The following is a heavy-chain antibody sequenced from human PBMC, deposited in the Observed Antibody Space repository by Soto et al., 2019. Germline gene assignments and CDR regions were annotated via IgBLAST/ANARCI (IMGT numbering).Heavy chain of an antibody. Sequence: PSETLSLTCTVSGGSISSGGHYWSWIRQHPGKGLECIGYMYYSGSTYSNPSLKSRVTISLDTSKNQFSLKLSSVTAADTAVYYCARDNKEEYYKWLDAWGQGTAVTVSS. CDR1: GGSISSGGHY. CDR3: ARDNKEEYYKWLDA. J-gene: IGHJ5*02. CDR2: MYYSGST. V-gene: IGHV4-31*03. D-gene: IGHD2-2*01.